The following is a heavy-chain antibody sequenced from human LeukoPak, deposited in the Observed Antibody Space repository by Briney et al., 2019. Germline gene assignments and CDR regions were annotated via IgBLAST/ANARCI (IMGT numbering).Heavy chain of an antibody. J-gene: IGHJ4*02. CDR3: ARGRGLRSLSFPFDC. CDR1: GGTFSSYA. V-gene: IGHV1-69*13. Sequence: ASVKVSCKASGGTFSSYAISWVRQAPGQGLEWMGGIIPIFGTANYAQKFQGRVTITADESTSTAYMELSSLRSEDTAVYYCARGRGLRSLSFPFDCWGQGTLVTVSS. CDR2: IIPIFGTA. D-gene: IGHD5-12*01.